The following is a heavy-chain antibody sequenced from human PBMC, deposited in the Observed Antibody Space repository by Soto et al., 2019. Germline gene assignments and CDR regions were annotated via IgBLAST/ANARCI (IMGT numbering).Heavy chain of an antibody. V-gene: IGHV1-46*01. Sequence: ASVKVSCKASGYIFTSYYIHWVRQAPGQGLEWMALINPSGGTTNYAQKFQGRVTMTRDTSTSTVYMELSSLRSEDTAVYYCARARHYRDAIGYPWYYQHWGQGTLVTVSS. D-gene: IGHD2-21*01. J-gene: IGHJ1*01. CDR1: GYIFTSYY. CDR2: INPSGGTT. CDR3: ARARHYRDAIGYPWYYQH.